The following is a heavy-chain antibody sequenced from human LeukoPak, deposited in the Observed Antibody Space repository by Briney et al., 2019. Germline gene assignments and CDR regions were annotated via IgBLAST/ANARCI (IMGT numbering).Heavy chain of an antibody. CDR3: AREYCSGGSCYSSLDAFDI. D-gene: IGHD2-15*01. V-gene: IGHV3-7*03. Sequence: PGGSLRLSCAASGFTFSNYWMTWVRQAPGKGLEWVANIKPDESEKYYVGSVKGRFTISRDNAKNSLYLQMNSLGAEDTAVYYCAREYCSGGSCYSSLDAFDIWGQGTMVTVSS. J-gene: IGHJ3*02. CDR2: IKPDESEK. CDR1: GFTFSNYW.